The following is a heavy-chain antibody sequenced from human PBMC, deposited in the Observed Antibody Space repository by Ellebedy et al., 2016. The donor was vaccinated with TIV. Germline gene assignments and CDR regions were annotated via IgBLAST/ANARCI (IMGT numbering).Heavy chain of an antibody. CDR3: ARESDLGSIGAGFDY. Sequence: GESLKISCAASGFTFSAYGLHWVRQAPGKGREWVAVIWRDGSREIYADSVKGRFTISRDNSKNTVFLQMNSLRAEDTAVYYCARESDLGSIGAGFDYWGQGDLVTVSS. V-gene: IGHV3-33*01. J-gene: IGHJ4*02. CDR1: GFTFSAYG. CDR2: IWRDGSRE. D-gene: IGHD3-3*01.